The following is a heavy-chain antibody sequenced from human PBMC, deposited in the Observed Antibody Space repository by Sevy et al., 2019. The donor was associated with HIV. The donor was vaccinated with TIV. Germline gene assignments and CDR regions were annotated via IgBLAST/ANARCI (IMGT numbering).Heavy chain of an antibody. D-gene: IGHD3-22*01. Sequence: SETLSLTCTVSGGSISSGDYYWSWIRQPPGKGLEWIGYIFYSGSTYFNPSLKSRVTISLDTSKSQFSLRLSSVTAADTAVFYCARQRASSCYFYFDSWGQGTLVTVSS. V-gene: IGHV4-30-4*01. CDR3: ARQRASSCYFYFDS. J-gene: IGHJ4*02. CDR1: GGSISSGDYY. CDR2: IFYSGST.